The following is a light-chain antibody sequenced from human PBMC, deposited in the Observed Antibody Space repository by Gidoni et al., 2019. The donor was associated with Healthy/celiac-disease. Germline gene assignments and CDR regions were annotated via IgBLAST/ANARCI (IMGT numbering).Light chain of an antibody. CDR1: KWGDKY. J-gene: IGLJ2*01. CDR2: QDS. V-gene: IGLV3-1*01. CDR3: QACDSRTVV. Sequence: SYELTQPPSVSVSPGQTASITCSGDKWGDKYACWYQQKPGQSPVLVIYQDSKRPSGIPERFSGSNSGNTATLTISGTQAMDEADYSCQACDSRTVVFGGGTKLTVL.